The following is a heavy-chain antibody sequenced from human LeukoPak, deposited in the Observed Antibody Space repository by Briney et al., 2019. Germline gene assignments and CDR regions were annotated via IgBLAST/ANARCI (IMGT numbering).Heavy chain of an antibody. J-gene: IGHJ5*02. CDR2: IIPIFGTA. Sequence: GASVKVSCKASGGTFSSYAISWVRQAPGQGLEWMGGIIPIFGTANYAQKFQGRVTITTDESTSTAYMELSSLRSEDTAVYYCARTPERYQQKNWFDPWGQGTLVTVSS. CDR1: GGTFSSYA. D-gene: IGHD6-13*01. V-gene: IGHV1-69*05. CDR3: ARTPERYQQKNWFDP.